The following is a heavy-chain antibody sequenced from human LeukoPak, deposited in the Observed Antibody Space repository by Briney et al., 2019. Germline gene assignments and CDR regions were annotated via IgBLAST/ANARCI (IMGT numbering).Heavy chain of an antibody. D-gene: IGHD3-9*01. CDR2: INPNSGGT. CDR3: ARGLTGVYYYYYMDV. J-gene: IGHJ6*03. V-gene: IGHV1-2*02. Sequence: ASVKVSCKASGYTFTGYYMHWVRQAPGQGLEWMGWINPNSGGTNYAQKFQGRVTMTRDTSTSTAYMELSRLRSDDTAVYYCARGLTGVYYYYYMDVWGKGTTVTVSS. CDR1: GYTFTGYY.